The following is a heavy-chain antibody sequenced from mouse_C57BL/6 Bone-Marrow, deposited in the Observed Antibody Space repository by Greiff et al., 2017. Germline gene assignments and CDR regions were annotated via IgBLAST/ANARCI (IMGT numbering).Heavy chain of an antibody. Sequence: QVQLQQSGAELARPGASVKMSCKASGYTFTSYTMHWVKQRPGQGLEWIGYINPSSGYTKYNQKFKDKATLTADKSSSTAYMQRSSLTSEDSAVYDCARKGGNYYAMDYWGQGTSVTVSS. CDR3: ARKGGNYYAMDY. V-gene: IGHV1-4*01. D-gene: IGHD2-1*01. J-gene: IGHJ4*01. CDR1: GYTFTSYT. CDR2: INPSSGYT.